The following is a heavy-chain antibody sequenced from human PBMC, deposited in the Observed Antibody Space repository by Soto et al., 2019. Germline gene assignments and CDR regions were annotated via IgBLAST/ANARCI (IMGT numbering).Heavy chain of an antibody. CDR2: ISFNFVTI. J-gene: IGHJ6*02. Sequence: EVQLVESGGGLVQPGGSLRLSCAASGFTFSDYSLNWVRQAPGKGLEWVSYISFNFVTIYYADSMRGRFTISRDNAKNSLFLQMNSLRDEDTAGYYCTRKGERSYEMDVWGQGTTVTVSS. V-gene: IGHV3-48*02. D-gene: IGHD3-16*01. CDR1: GFTFSDYS. CDR3: TRKGERSYEMDV.